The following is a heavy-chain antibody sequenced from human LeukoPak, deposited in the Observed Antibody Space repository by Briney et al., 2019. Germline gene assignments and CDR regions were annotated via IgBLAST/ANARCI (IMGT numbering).Heavy chain of an antibody. CDR2: ISTSGST. J-gene: IGHJ4*02. CDR3: AREAFTIFGVVQYYFDY. D-gene: IGHD3-3*01. CDR1: GGSFSSYY. Sequence: SGTLSLPCTVSGGSFSSYYRSWIRQPAGKGLEWIGRISTSGSTNYNPSLRGRVTMSADTSKNHFSLNLRSMTDADTAVYYCAREAFTIFGVVQYYFDYWGQGALVTISS. V-gene: IGHV4-4*07.